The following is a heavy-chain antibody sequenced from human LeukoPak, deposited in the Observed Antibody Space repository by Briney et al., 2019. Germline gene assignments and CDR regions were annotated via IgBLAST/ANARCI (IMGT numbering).Heavy chain of an antibody. J-gene: IGHJ4*02. CDR2: ISGSGGST. Sequence: PGGSLRLSCAASGFTFSSHAMSWVRQAPGKGLEWVSAISGSGGSTYYADSVKGRFTISRDNSKNTLYLQMNSLRAEDTAVYYCAKAPNGVAGISLVGYFDYWGQGTLVTVSS. CDR1: GFTFSSHA. V-gene: IGHV3-23*01. CDR3: AKAPNGVAGISLVGYFDY. D-gene: IGHD6-19*01.